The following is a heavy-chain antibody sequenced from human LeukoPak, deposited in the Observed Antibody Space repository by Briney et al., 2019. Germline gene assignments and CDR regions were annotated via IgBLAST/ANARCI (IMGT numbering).Heavy chain of an antibody. Sequence: GESLKISCKGSGYSFTNYWIGWVRRMSGKGLEWMGIIYPCDSDTRYSPSSQGQVTISADESISTTYLQWTSLKASDTAMYYCARPHYYDSSGYYNFFDYWGQGTLVTVSS. D-gene: IGHD3-22*01. J-gene: IGHJ4*02. V-gene: IGHV5-51*01. CDR1: GYSFTNYW. CDR2: IYPCDSDT. CDR3: ARPHYYDSSGYYNFFDY.